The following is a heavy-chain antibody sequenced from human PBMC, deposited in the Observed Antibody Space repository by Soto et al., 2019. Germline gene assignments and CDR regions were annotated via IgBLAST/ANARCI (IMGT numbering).Heavy chain of an antibody. CDR3: ARDGEQYYDFWSGHRFDY. CDR1: GFTFSSDG. J-gene: IGHJ4*02. V-gene: IGHV3-30*19. Sequence: PGGSLRLSCAASGFTFSSDGMHWVRQAPGKGLEWVAVIWYDGSNKYYADSVKGRFTISRDNSKNTLYLQMNSLRAEDTAVYYCARDGEQYYDFWSGHRFDYWGQGTLVTVSS. D-gene: IGHD3-3*01. CDR2: IWYDGSNK.